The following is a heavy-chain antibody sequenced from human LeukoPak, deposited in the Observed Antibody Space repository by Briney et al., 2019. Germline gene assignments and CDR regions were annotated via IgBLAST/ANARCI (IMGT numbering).Heavy chain of an antibody. CDR1: GFTFRHYW. D-gene: IGHD5/OR15-5a*01. V-gene: IGHV3-7*01. J-gene: IGHJ4*02. CDR2: IKQDGSEK. CDR3: ARDRSLLDY. Sequence: GGSLRLSCPASGFTFRHYWMSWVRQAPGKGLEWVANIKQDGSEKYYVDSVKGRFTISRDNAKNSLFLQMNSLRVEDTAVYYCARDRSLLDYWGQGTLVAVSS.